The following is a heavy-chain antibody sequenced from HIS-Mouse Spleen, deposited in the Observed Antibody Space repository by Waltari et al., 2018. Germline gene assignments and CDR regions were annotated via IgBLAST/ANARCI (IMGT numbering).Heavy chain of an antibody. Sequence: QLQLQESGTGLVKPSETLSLTCTCSGGSISSSSYDWGWIRQPPGKGLEWIGSIYYSGSTYYNPSLKSRVTISVDTSKNQFSLKLSSVTAADTAVYYCAREIPYSSSWYDWYFDLWGRGTLVTVSS. V-gene: IGHV4-39*07. CDR2: IYYSGST. CDR3: AREIPYSSSWYDWYFDL. D-gene: IGHD6-13*01. CDR1: GGSISSSSYD. J-gene: IGHJ2*01.